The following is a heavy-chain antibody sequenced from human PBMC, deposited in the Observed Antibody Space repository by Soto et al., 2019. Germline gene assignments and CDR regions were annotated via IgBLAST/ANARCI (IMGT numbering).Heavy chain of an antibody. CDR3: ARSRRGREDYYYYGMDV. D-gene: IGHD3-10*01. J-gene: IGHJ6*02. CDR1: GYTFTGYY. V-gene: IGHV1-2*04. CDR2: INPNSGGT. Sequence: ASVKVSCKASGYTFTGYYMHWVRQAPGQGLEWMGWINPNSGGTNYAQKFQGWVTMTRDTSISTAYMELSRLRSDDTAVYSCARSRRGREDYYYYGMDVWGQGTTVTVSS.